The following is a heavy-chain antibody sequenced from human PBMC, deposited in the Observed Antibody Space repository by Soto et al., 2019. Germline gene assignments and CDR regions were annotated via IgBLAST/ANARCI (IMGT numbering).Heavy chain of an antibody. CDR2: IIPMLGMS. CDR1: GGTFNTHT. CDR3: ATSYGSGSSHFDS. Sequence: QVHLVQFGAEVREPGSSVKVSCTASGGTFNTHTISWVRQAPGLGLEWMGRIIPMLGMSNSPQKFQGRVSITADKSTSTVYMALSRLTSDDTAVYYCATSYGSGSSHFDSWGQGTLVTVS. J-gene: IGHJ4*02. V-gene: IGHV1-69*02. D-gene: IGHD3-10*01.